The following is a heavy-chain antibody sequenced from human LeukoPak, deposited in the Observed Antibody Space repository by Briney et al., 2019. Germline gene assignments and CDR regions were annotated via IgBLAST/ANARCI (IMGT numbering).Heavy chain of an antibody. J-gene: IGHJ2*01. D-gene: IGHD6-19*01. Sequence: GASVKVSCKASGGTFSSQAISWVRQAPGQGLEWMGRIIPNLGISHYAQKFQGRVTITADKSTSTAYMELSSLRSEDTAVYYCVRITGAVAGTGYFDLWGRGTLVTVSS. CDR3: VRITGAVAGTGYFDL. CDR1: GGTFSSQA. CDR2: IIPNLGIS. V-gene: IGHV1-69*04.